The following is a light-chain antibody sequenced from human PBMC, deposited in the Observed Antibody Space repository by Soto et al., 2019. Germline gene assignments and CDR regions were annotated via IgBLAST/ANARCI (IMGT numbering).Light chain of an antibody. CDR1: SANIGGNS. Sequence: QSLNTHPTSMSAAPGQQVTIPCSGSSANIGGNSVSWYQQLPGTAPKLLIYDDNKRPSGIPYRFSGSKSGTSATLGITGFQTGHEADYYCGPWDSSLSAYVFGTGPKVTGL. J-gene: IGLJ1*01. CDR3: GPWDSSLSAYV. CDR2: DDN. V-gene: IGLV1-51*01.